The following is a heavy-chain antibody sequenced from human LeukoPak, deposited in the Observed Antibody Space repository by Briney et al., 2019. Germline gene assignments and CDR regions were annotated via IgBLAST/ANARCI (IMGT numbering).Heavy chain of an antibody. J-gene: IGHJ3*02. D-gene: IGHD5-18*01. Sequence: PSETLSLTCTVSGGSISSGGYYWSWIRQHPGKGLEWIGYIYYSGSPYYNPSLKIPVTISVDTSKNQFSLKLSSVTAAETAVYDCARDRDGYHTDAFDIWGQGTMVTVSS. CDR3: ARDRDGYHTDAFDI. CDR1: GGSISSGGYY. CDR2: IYYSGSP. V-gene: IGHV4-31*01.